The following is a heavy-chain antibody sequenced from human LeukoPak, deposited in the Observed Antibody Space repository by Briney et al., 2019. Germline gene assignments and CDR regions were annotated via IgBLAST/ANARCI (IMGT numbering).Heavy chain of an antibody. V-gene: IGHV4-34*01. J-gene: IGHJ6*02. CDR2: INHSGST. Sequence: PSETLSLTCAVYGGSFSGYYWSWIRQPPGKGLEWIGEINHSGSTNYNPSLKSRVTISVDTSKNQFSLKLSSVTAADTAVYYCARDFHYYGMDVWGQGTTVTVSS. D-gene: IGHD3-3*01. CDR1: GGSFSGYY. CDR3: ARDFHYYGMDV.